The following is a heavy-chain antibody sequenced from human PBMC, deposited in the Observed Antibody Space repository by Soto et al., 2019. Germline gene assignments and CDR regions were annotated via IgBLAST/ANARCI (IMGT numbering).Heavy chain of an antibody. J-gene: IGHJ3*02. CDR2: IIPIFGTA. Sequence: QVRLLQFGAGVKRPGSSGKFSCRASGGTFGGYAISWVGQAPGQGLGWMGGIIPIFGTANYAQKFQGRVTITADESTSTAYMELSSLRSEDTAVYYCARGLYGGNSDDAFDIWGQGTMVTVSS. D-gene: IGHD2-21*02. CDR1: GGTFGGYA. CDR3: ARGLYGGNSDDAFDI. V-gene: IGHV1-69*01.